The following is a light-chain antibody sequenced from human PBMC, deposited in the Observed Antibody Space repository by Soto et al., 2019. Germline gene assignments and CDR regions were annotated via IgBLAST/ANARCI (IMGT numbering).Light chain of an antibody. Sequence: EIVLTQSPGTLSLSPGERATLSCRASQSVSSSYLAWYQQKPGQAPRLLIYGASSRATGIPDRFSGSGSGTDFTVTISRLEPEDFAVYYCPQYCSSPYTFGQGTKLEIK. CDR3: PQYCSSPYT. CDR2: GAS. CDR1: QSVSSSY. J-gene: IGKJ2*01. V-gene: IGKV3-20*01.